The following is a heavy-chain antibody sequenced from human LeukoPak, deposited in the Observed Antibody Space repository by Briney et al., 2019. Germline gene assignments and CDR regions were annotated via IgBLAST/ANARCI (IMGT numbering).Heavy chain of an antibody. CDR3: ARVGAGGYGDNRAFDI. CDR2: IYHSGST. CDR1: GGSISSSNW. Sequence: SGTLSLTCAVSGGSISSSNWWTWVRQPPGKGLEWIGEIYHSGSTTYNPSLKSRVTISVDKSKNQFSLKLSSVTAADTAVYYCARVGAGGYGDNRAFDIWGQGTMVTVSS. V-gene: IGHV4-4*02. D-gene: IGHD4-17*01. J-gene: IGHJ3*02.